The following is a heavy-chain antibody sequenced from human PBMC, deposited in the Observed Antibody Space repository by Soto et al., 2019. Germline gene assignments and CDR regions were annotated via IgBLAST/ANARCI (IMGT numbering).Heavy chain of an antibody. D-gene: IGHD2-2*01. CDR3: ARGDCGSTTCPIGY. CDR1: GYTFTDYA. Sequence: ASVKVSCKASGYTFTDYAMQWVRQAPGQRLEWMGWINAGNDNTKYSQKFQGRVTITRDTSASTAYMELSSLRSEDTAVYYCARGDCGSTTCPIGYWGQGTQVTVSS. J-gene: IGHJ4*02. CDR2: INAGNDNT. V-gene: IGHV1-3*01.